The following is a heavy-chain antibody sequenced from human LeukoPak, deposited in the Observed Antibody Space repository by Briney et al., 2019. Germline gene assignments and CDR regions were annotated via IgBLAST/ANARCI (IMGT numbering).Heavy chain of an antibody. CDR2: INPNSGGT. D-gene: IGHD4-17*01. V-gene: IGHV1-2*02. CDR3: ARVHSTVTTLGY. Sequence: ASVKVSCKASGYTFTGYYMHWVRQAPGQGLEWMGWINPNSGGTNYAQKVQGRVTMTRDTSISTAYMELSRLRSDDTAVYYCARVHSTVTTLGYWGQGTLVTVSS. J-gene: IGHJ4*02. CDR1: GYTFTGYY.